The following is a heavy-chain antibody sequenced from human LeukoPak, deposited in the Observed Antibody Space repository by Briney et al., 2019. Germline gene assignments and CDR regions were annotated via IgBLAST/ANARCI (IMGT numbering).Heavy chain of an antibody. CDR3: ARSLVPIYFDY. Sequence: PGGSLRLSCAASGFTVSNNYMNWVRQAPGKGLEWGSVIYSAGTTYYADSVRGRFTISKDNSKNTLYLQMNSLRAEDTAVYYCARSLVPIYFDYWGQGTLVTVSS. CDR2: IYSAGTT. D-gene: IGHD5/OR15-5a*01. J-gene: IGHJ4*02. V-gene: IGHV3-53*01. CDR1: GFTVSNNY.